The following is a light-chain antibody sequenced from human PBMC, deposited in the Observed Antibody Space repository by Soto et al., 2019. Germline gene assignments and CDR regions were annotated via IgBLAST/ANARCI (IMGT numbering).Light chain of an antibody. V-gene: IGLV2-8*01. Sequence: QSVLTQPPSASGSRGHSVTIPCTGTSSDVGGYDYVSWYQQRPGKAPKLLIHEVTKRPSGVPDRFSGSKSGNTASLTVSGLQAEDEADYYCSSYAGRTLYVFGTGTKVTVL. CDR3: SSYAGRTLYV. CDR2: EVT. CDR1: SSDVGGYDY. J-gene: IGLJ1*01.